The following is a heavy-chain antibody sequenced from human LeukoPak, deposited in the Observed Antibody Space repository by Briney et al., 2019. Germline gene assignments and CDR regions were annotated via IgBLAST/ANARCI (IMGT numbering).Heavy chain of an antibody. D-gene: IGHD2-2*02. CDR3: AKVRAVPAAIWYYFDY. CDR1: GFTFSSYA. J-gene: IGHJ4*02. CDR2: ISGSGGST. V-gene: IGHV3-23*01. Sequence: PGGSLRLSCAASGFTFSSYAMSWVRQAPGKGLEWVSAISGSGGSTYYADSVKGRFTISRDNSKNTLYLQMNSLRAEDTAVYYCAKVRAVPAAIWYYFDYWGQGTLVTVSS.